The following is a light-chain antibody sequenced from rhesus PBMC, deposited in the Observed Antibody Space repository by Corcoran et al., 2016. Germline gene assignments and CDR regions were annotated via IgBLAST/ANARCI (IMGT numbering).Light chain of an antibody. CDR2: YTS. CDR1: QGISYY. CDR3: HQHSSYPPT. J-gene: IGKJ1*01. Sequence: DIQLTQSPSSLSASIGDIVTITCRASQGISYYLTWYQQKPGKAPKHLIYYTSNLENGVPSRFSGSGSGTGFILPLSGLQPDDFASYYCHQHSSYPPTFSRGAKVDIE. V-gene: IGKV1S14*01.